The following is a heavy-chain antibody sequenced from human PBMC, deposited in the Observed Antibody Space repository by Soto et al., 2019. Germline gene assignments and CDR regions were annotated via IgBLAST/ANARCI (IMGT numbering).Heavy chain of an antibody. D-gene: IGHD5-18*01. Sequence: QGVESGGGLVKPGGPLRLSCAAFGIHFIKAWMRWARLAPGKGLEWVGRIKSKTEGGTKDYVAPVKGRFTISRDDSKDTLYLQMNSLKTEDTAVYYCTSSGYSYAYFRNWGQGTLVTVSS. CDR1: GIHFIKAW. CDR2: IKSKTEGGTK. J-gene: IGHJ4*02. CDR3: TSSGYSYAYFRN. V-gene: IGHV3-15*01.